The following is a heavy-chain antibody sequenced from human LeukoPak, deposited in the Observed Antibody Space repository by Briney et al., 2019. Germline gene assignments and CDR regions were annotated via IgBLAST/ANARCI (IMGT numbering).Heavy chain of an antibody. D-gene: IGHD3-9*01. CDR1: GGSIRSHF. Sequence: SETLSLTCIVSGGSIRSHFWSWIRQPAGKGLEWIGRIYTSGGTKYNPSLKSRVSLSVDTSKNQFSLRLTSVTAADTAVYYCARDVGDYDSFTGYFKGGMDVWGKGTTVTVSS. CDR3: ARDVGDYDSFTGYFKGGMDV. CDR2: IYTSGGT. V-gene: IGHV4-4*07. J-gene: IGHJ6*03.